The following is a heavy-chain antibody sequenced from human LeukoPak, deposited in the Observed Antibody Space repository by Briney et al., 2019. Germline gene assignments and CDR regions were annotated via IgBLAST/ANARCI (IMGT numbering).Heavy chain of an antibody. CDR1: GGSFSGYY. D-gene: IGHD3-10*01. V-gene: IGHV4-34*01. J-gene: IGHJ6*02. CDR3: ARGRYGSGSYYPYYYYYYGMDV. Sequence: PSETLSLTCAVYGGSFSGYYWSWIRQPPGKGLEWIGEINNSGSTNYNPSLKSRVTISVDTSKNQFSLKLSSVTAADTAVYYCARGRYGSGSYYPYYYYYYGMDVWGQGTTVTVSS. CDR2: INNSGST.